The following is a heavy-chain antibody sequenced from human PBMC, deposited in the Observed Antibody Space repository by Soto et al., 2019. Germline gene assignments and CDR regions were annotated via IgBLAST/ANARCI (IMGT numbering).Heavy chain of an antibody. V-gene: IGHV1-69*13. J-gene: IGHJ6*02. CDR3: ARTTVTTRGSYYGMDV. Sequence: GASVKVSCKASGGTFSSYAISWVRQAPGQGLEWMGGIIPNFGTANYAQKFQGRVTMTADESTSTAYMELSSLRSEDTAVYYCARTTVTTRGSYYGMDVWGQGLTVTVS. D-gene: IGHD4-4*01. CDR1: GGTFSSYA. CDR2: IIPNFGTA.